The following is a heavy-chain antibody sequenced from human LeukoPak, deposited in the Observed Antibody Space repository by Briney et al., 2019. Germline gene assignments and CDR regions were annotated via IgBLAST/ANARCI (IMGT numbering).Heavy chain of an antibody. D-gene: IGHD3-22*01. Sequence: PGGSLRLSCAASGFTFSSYAMSWVRQAPGKGLEWVSGTNWNGGSTGYADSVKGRFTISKDNAKKSLYLQMDSLRVEDTALYYCARAGSYYYENSGYYVTWGQGTLVTVSS. CDR2: TNWNGGST. J-gene: IGHJ5*02. CDR1: GFTFSSYA. CDR3: ARAGSYYYENSGYYVT. V-gene: IGHV3-20*04.